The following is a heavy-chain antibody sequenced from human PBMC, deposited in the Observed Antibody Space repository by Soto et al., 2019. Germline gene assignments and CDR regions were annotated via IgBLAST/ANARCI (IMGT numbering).Heavy chain of an antibody. CDR3: ARDHGSGSYYTAETNFDY. J-gene: IGHJ4*02. D-gene: IGHD3-10*01. CDR1: GFTFSSYA. CDR2: ISYDGSNK. V-gene: IGHV3-30-3*01. Sequence: QVPLVESGGGVVQPGRSLRLSCAASGFTFSSYAMHWVRQAPGKGLEWVAVISYDGSNKYYADSVRGRFTISRDNSKNPLYLQMNSLRADDTAVYYCARDHGSGSYYTAETNFDYWGQGTLVTVSS.